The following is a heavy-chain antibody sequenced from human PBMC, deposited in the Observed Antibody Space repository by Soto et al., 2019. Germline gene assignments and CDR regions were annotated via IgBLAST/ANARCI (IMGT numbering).Heavy chain of an antibody. Sequence: SETLSLTCIVSGESISSSSYYWGWIRQPPGKGLEWIGSIYYSGRTYYSPSFKSRVTISIDTSKNQFSLKLSSVTATDTAVYYCARQRTAVVTQAYFDHWGQGALVTVSS. V-gene: IGHV4-39*01. J-gene: IGHJ4*02. CDR2: IYYSGRT. D-gene: IGHD2-21*02. CDR1: GESISSSSYY. CDR3: ARQRTAVVTQAYFDH.